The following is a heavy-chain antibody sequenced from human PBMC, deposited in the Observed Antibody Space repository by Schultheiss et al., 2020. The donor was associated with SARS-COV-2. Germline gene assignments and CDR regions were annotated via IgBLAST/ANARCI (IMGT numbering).Heavy chain of an antibody. CDR3: ARVWIFGAIDY. J-gene: IGHJ4*02. Sequence: SQTLSLTCAVYGGSFSGYYWSWIRQPPGKGLEWIGYIYYSGSTNYNPSLKSRVTISVDTSKNQFSLKLSSVTAADTAVYYCARVWIFGAIDYWGQGTLVTVSS. CDR1: GGSFSGYY. V-gene: IGHV4-59*12. CDR2: IYYSGST. D-gene: IGHD3-3*01.